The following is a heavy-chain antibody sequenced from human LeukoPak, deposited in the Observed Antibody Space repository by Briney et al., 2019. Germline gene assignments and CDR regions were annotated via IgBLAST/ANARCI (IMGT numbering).Heavy chain of an antibody. V-gene: IGHV1-18*01. D-gene: IGHD5-18*01. J-gene: IGHJ4*02. CDR3: ARGTAMVSLDY. Sequence: ASVKVSCKASGYTFTNYDINRVRQAPGQGLEWMGWISTYNGNTNYAQKLQGRVTMTTDTSTSTAYMELRSLRSDDTAVYYCARGTAMVSLDYWGQGTLVTVSS. CDR1: GYTFTNYD. CDR2: ISTYNGNT.